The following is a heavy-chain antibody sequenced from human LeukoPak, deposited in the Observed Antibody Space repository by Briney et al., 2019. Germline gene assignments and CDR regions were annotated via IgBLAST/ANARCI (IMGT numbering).Heavy chain of an antibody. D-gene: IGHD2-21*01. J-gene: IGHJ4*02. Sequence: ASVKVSCKASGGTFSSYAISWVRQAPGQGLEWMGWISAYNGNTNYAQKLQGRVTMTTDTSTSTAYMELRSLRSDDTAVYYCARTLTPQFRGSLVDYWGQGTLVTVSS. V-gene: IGHV1-18*01. CDR3: ARTLTPQFRGSLVDY. CDR1: GGTFSSYA. CDR2: ISAYNGNT.